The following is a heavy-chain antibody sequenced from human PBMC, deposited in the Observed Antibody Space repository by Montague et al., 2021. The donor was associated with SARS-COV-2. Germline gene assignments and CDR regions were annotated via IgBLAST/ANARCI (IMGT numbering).Heavy chain of an antibody. D-gene: IGHD5-18*01. CDR2: TYYRSKWYN. CDR3: ARDTRIQLWFDRDYYYGMDV. J-gene: IGHJ6*02. Sequence: CAISGDSVSSNSAAWNWIRQSPSRGLEWLGRTYYRSKWYNDYAVSVKSRITINPGTSKNQFSLQLNPVTPEDTAVYYCARDTRIQLWFDRDYYYGMDVWGQGTTVTVSS. CDR1: GDSVSSNSAA. V-gene: IGHV6-1*01.